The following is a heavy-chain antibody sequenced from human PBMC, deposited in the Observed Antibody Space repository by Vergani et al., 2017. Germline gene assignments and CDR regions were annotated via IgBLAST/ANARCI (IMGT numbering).Heavy chain of an antibody. CDR3: ASLYCSSTSCYNY. J-gene: IGHJ4*02. V-gene: IGHV4-4*02. CDR1: GGSISSSNW. D-gene: IGHD2-2*02. CDR2: IYHRGST. Sequence: QVQLQESGPGLVKPSGTLSLTCAVSGGSISSSNWWSWVRQPPEKGLDWIGEIYHRGSTNYNPSLKSRVTISVDKSKNQFSLKLSSVTAADTAVYYCASLYCSSTSCYNYWGQGTLVTVSS.